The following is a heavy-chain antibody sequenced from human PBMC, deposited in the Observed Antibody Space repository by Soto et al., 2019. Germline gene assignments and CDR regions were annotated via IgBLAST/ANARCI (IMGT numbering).Heavy chain of an antibody. V-gene: IGHV4-59*08. CDR1: WGTLSNYC. CDR2: INYSGST. D-gene: IGHD4-17*01. J-gene: IGHJ4*02. CDR3: ARYETLQGDYDY. Sequence: SLTIPLTCTVAWGTLSNYCGSWIRQPPGKGLEWIGYINYSGSTNFNPSLKSRVTISVDTSKNQFSLKLSSVTAEDTAVYYCARYETLQGDYDYWGQGTLVTVS.